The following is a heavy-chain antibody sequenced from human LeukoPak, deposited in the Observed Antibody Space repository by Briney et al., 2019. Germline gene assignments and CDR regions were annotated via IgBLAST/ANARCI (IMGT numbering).Heavy chain of an antibody. J-gene: IGHJ4*02. D-gene: IGHD3-10*01. CDR3: ARRWGGYYGSGSLFYFDY. Sequence: GGSLRLSCAASGFTFSNYSMNWVRQAPGKGLEWVSHISSSSSTIYYADSVKGRFTISRDNAKNSLYLQMNSLRAEDTAVYYCARRWGGYYGSGSLFYFDYWGQGTLVTVSS. V-gene: IGHV3-48*01. CDR1: GFTFSNYS. CDR2: ISSSSSTI.